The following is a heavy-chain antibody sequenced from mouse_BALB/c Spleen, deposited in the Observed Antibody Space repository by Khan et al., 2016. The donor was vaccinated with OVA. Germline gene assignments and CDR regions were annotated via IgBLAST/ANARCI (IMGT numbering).Heavy chain of an antibody. V-gene: IGHV1S134*01. CDR1: GFTFTSFG. CDR2: IYPGNGYT. CDR3: TTAYYRYYFDY. D-gene: IGHD2-14*01. J-gene: IGHJ2*01. Sequence: EVQLQESGAELGRPGSSVKLLCKTFGFTFTSFGIKWVKQRPGQGLEWIGYIYPGNGYTEYNERFQGKVILTSDTSSSTAYMQPRSLTSEDSAMYFCTTAYYRYYFDYWGQGTILTVSS.